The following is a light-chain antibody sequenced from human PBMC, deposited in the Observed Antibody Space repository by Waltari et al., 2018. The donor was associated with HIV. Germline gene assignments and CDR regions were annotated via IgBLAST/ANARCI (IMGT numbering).Light chain of an antibody. V-gene: IGKV2-28*01. CDR3: MQALQTPRT. Sequence: EIVMTQSPLSLPVTPGEPASISCRSNQSLLHTNGHNYLDCYFQKPGHSPQVLIYMTSNRASGGPDRFSGTGSGSDFALKISRVEAEDVEIYYCMQALQTPRTFGQGTKVEIK. J-gene: IGKJ1*01. CDR2: MTS. CDR1: QSLLHTNGHNY.